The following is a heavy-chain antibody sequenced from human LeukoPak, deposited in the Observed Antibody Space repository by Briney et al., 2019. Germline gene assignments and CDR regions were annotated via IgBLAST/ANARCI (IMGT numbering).Heavy chain of an antibody. CDR2: IYPGDSDT. CDR3: VRRVAVAGYAFDI. Sequence: GESLKISCKGSGYSFTSYWIGWVRQMPGKGLEWMGIIYPGDSDTRYSPSFQGQVTISADKSISTAYLQWSSLKASDTAMYYCVRRVAVAGYAFDIWGQGTMVTVSS. CDR1: GYSFTSYW. J-gene: IGHJ3*02. D-gene: IGHD6-19*01. V-gene: IGHV5-51*01.